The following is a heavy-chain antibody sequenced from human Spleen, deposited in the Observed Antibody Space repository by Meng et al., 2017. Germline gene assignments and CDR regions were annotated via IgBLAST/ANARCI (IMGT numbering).Heavy chain of an antibody. J-gene: IGHJ4*02. D-gene: IGHD3-16*02. Sequence: SETLSLTCVVSGGSFSDYYWSWIRQPPGKGLEWIGEINHSGSTNYNPSLESRATISVDTSQNNPSLKLSSVTAADSAVYYCARLGDYVWGSYRPSPPDYWGQGTLVTVSS. CDR1: GGSFSDYY. CDR3: ARLGDYVWGSYRPSPPDY. CDR2: INHSGST. V-gene: IGHV4-34*01.